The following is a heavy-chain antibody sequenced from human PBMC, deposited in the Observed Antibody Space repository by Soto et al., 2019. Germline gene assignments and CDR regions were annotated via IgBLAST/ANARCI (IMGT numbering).Heavy chain of an antibody. V-gene: IGHV3-30-3*01. Sequence: PGGSLRLSCAASGFTFSSYAMHWVRQAPGKGLEWVAVISYDGSNKYYADSVKGRFTISRDNTKNTLYLQMDSLRAEDTAVYYCARDSSSGWDIRDYFDYWGQGTLVTVS. J-gene: IGHJ4*02. D-gene: IGHD6-19*01. CDR1: GFTFSSYA. CDR2: ISYDGSNK. CDR3: ARDSSSGWDIRDYFDY.